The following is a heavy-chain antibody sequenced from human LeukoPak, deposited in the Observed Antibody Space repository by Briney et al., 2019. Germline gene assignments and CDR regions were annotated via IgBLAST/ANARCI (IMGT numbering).Heavy chain of an antibody. CDR2: IYYSGST. Sequence: SETLSLTYTVSGGHISIYHGSGMRAPPGRGLEWIGYIYYSGSTNYNPSLKCRDTISVDTSKNQFSLKLSSVTAADTAVYYCARGGWEEFDYWGQGTLVTVSS. J-gene: IGHJ4*02. V-gene: IGHV4-59*13. D-gene: IGHD1-26*01. CDR3: ARGGWEEFDY. CDR1: GGHISIYH.